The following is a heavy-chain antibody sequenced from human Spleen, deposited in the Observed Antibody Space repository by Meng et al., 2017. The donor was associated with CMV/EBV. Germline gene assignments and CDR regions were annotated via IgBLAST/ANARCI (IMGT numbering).Heavy chain of an antibody. D-gene: IGHD6-19*01. CDR3: ARGAGGYSSGWWVINWFDL. CDR2: IYYSEST. J-gene: IGHJ5*02. CDR1: ITSGNYY. V-gene: IGHV4-31*02. Sequence: ITSGNYYWTWIRQHPGKGLEWIGYIYYSESTYYNPSLKSRVTISVDTSKNQFSLKLSSVTAADTAVYYCARGAGGYSSGWWVINWFDLWGQGTLVTVSS.